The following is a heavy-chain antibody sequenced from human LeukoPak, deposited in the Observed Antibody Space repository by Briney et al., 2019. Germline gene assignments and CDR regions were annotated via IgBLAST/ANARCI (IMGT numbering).Heavy chain of an antibody. D-gene: IGHD5-24*01. Sequence: PGGSLRLPCAASGFTFSSYWMSWVRQAPGKGPEWVANIKQDGSEKYYVDSVKGRFTISRDNAKNSLYLQMNSLRAEDTAVYYCARVRTKRWLQFFYWGQGTLVTVSS. CDR3: ARVRTKRWLQFFY. CDR1: GFTFSSYW. CDR2: IKQDGSEK. V-gene: IGHV3-7*05. J-gene: IGHJ4*02.